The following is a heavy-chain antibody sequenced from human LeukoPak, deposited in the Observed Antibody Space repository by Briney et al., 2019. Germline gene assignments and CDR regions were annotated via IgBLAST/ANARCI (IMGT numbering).Heavy chain of an antibody. V-gene: IGHV5-51*01. D-gene: IGHD6-6*01. Sequence: GESLKISCQSSGYTFTSYWIGWVRQMPGKGLQWMGIIYPGDSDTTYSPSFQGQVTISADKSISTAYLQWSSLKASDTAIYYCDRLIVGSSSTGWFDPWGQGTLVTVSS. CDR3: DRLIVGSSSTGWFDP. CDR1: GYTFTSYW. CDR2: IYPGDSDT. J-gene: IGHJ5*02.